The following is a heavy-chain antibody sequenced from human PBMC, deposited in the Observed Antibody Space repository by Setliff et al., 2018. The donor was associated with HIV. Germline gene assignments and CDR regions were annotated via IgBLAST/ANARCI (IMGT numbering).Heavy chain of an antibody. D-gene: IGHD6-19*01. CDR3: ASEAGASSGWFGY. CDR1: GGSISGGVHY. J-gene: IGHJ5*01. Sequence: SETLSLTCTVSGGSISGGVHYWSWIRQHPGKGLEWIGYIHYSGSTYYNPSLKSHVTISVDTSRNQFSLKLTSVTAADTAVYYCASEAGASSGWFGYWGQGTLVTVSS. V-gene: IGHV4-31*01. CDR2: IHYSGST.